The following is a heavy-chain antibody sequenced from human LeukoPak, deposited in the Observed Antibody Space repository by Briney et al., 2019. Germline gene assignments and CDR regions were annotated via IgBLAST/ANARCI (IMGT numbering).Heavy chain of an antibody. Sequence: GGSLRLSCAASGFTFSSYAMSWVRQAPGKGLEWVSAISGSGGSTYYADSVKGRFTISRDNSKNTLYLQMNSLRAEDTAVYYCARALGGYDRVYFDYWGQGTLVTVSS. V-gene: IGHV3-23*01. CDR1: GFTFSSYA. J-gene: IGHJ4*02. D-gene: IGHD5-12*01. CDR2: ISGSGGST. CDR3: ARALGGYDRVYFDY.